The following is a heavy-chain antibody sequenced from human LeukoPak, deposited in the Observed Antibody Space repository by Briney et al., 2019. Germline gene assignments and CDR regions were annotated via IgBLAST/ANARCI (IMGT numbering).Heavy chain of an antibody. CDR2: IYYSGST. V-gene: IGHV4-39*01. CDR1: GGSISSSSYY. D-gene: IGHD5-18*01. CDR3: ARHSGYSYGYAYYYYYMDV. J-gene: IGHJ6*03. Sequence: SETLSLTCTVSGGSISSSSYYWGWIRQPPGKGLEWIGNIYYSGSTYYNPSLKSRVTISVDPSKNQFSLKLSSVTAADTAVYYCARHSGYSYGYAYYYYYMDVWGKGTTVTVSS.